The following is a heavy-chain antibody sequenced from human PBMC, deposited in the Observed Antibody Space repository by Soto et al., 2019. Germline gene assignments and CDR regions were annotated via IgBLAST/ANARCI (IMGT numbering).Heavy chain of an antibody. D-gene: IGHD3-3*01. CDR1: GFSFSNYG. Sequence: ESGGGLVQPGGSLRLSCATSGFSFSNYGMNWVRQAPGKGLEWVSGITKTGRSTFIADSVRGPFTISRDNLKNIMYLQMNSLRVDDTALYYCTKDGDAYDFAFDKWGQGTMVTVTS. V-gene: IGHV3-23*01. CDR3: TKDGDAYDFAFDK. CDR2: ITKTGRST. J-gene: IGHJ3*02.